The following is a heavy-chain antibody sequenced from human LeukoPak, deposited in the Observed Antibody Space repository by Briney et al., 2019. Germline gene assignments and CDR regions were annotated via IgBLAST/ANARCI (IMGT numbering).Heavy chain of an antibody. CDR2: IYYSGST. CDR1: GGSISSYY. Sequence: SETLSLTCTVSGGSISSYYWSWIRQPPGKGLEWIGYIYYSGSTSYNPSLKSRVTISVDTSKNQVSLKLSSVTAADTAVYYCARGGPGVIDHWGQGALVTVSS. D-gene: IGHD1-26*01. J-gene: IGHJ5*02. CDR3: ARGGPGVIDH. V-gene: IGHV4-59*01.